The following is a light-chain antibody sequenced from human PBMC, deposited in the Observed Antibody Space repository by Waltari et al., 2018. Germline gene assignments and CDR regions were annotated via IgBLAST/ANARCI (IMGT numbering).Light chain of an antibody. Sequence: DIQMSQSPSPLSASVGDRVTITCRASQGVSNYLNWYQQKPGKAPNLLIYSASSLASGVPSRFSGSGSGTEFTLTISSLQPDDFATYYCQQGNSNPWTFGQGTKVEIK. V-gene: IGKV1-17*01. CDR1: QGVSNY. CDR2: SAS. J-gene: IGKJ1*01. CDR3: QQGNSNPWT.